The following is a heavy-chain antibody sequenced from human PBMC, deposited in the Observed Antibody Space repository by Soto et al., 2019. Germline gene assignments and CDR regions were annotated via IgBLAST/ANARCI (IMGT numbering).Heavy chain of an antibody. Sequence: GASVKVSCKASGGTFSSYAISWVRQAPGQGLEWMGGIIPIFGTANYAQKFQGRVTITADESTSTAYMELSSLRSEDTAVYYCARDYYDSSGYCGLDYWGQGTLVTVSS. CDR3: ARDYYDSSGYCGLDY. CDR1: GGTFSSYA. D-gene: IGHD3-22*01. V-gene: IGHV1-69*13. CDR2: IIPIFGTA. J-gene: IGHJ4*02.